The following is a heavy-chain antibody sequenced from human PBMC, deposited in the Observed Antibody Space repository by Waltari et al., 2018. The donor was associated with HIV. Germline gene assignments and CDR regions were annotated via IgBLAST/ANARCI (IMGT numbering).Heavy chain of an antibody. CDR3: AREPYYDSSGYYYDY. V-gene: IGHV1-18*01. CDR2: ISVYNGNT. J-gene: IGHJ4*02. CDR1: GYTFTSYG. D-gene: IGHD3-22*01. Sequence: QVQVVQSGAEVKKPGASVKVSCKASGYTFTSYGISWVRQAPGQGLEWMGWISVYNGNTNYAQKFQRRVTMTTDSSTSPAYMELRILRSDDTAVYYCAREPYYDSSGYYYDYWGQGTLVTVSS.